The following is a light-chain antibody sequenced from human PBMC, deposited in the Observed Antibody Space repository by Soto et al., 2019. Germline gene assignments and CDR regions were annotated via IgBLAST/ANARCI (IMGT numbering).Light chain of an antibody. J-gene: IGLJ1*01. CDR2: DVS. V-gene: IGLV2-14*03. CDR1: SSDVGGYNY. Sequence: QSVLTQPASGSGSPGQSITISCTGTSSDVGGYNYVSWYQHHPGKAPKLMIFDVSNRPSGVSNRFSGSKSGNTASLTISGLQPEDEADYYCTSYAGSNNYVFGTGTKVTVL. CDR3: TSYAGSNNYV.